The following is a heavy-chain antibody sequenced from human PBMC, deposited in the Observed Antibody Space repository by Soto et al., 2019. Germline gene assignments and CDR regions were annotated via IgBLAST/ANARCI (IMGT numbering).Heavy chain of an antibody. Sequence: GGSLRLSCAASGFTFSSYAMSWVRQAPGKGLEWVSAISGSGGSTYYADSVKGRFTSSRDNSKNTLYLQMNSLRAEDTAVYYCAKDRIAVAGTLYYFDYWGQGTLVTVSS. CDR1: GFTFSSYA. CDR2: ISGSGGST. CDR3: AKDRIAVAGTLYYFDY. D-gene: IGHD6-19*01. V-gene: IGHV3-23*01. J-gene: IGHJ4*02.